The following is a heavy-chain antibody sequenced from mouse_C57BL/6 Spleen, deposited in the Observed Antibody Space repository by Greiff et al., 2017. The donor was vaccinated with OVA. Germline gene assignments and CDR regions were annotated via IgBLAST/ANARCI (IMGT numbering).Heavy chain of an antibody. CDR3: ARESYYDYSYYAMDY. Sequence: VQLQQSGPGLVKPSQSLSLTCSVTGYSITSGYYWNWIRQFPGNKLEWMGYISYDGSNNYNPSLKNRISITRDTSKNQFFLKLNSVTTEDTATYYCARESYYDYSYYAMDYWGQGTSVTVSS. CDR1: GYSITSGYY. V-gene: IGHV3-6*01. CDR2: ISYDGSN. D-gene: IGHD2-4*01. J-gene: IGHJ4*01.